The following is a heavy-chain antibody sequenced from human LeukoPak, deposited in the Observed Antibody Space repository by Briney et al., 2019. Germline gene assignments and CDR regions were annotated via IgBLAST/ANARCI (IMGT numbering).Heavy chain of an antibody. J-gene: IGHJ6*04. CDR2: IYYSGST. CDR3: AREQASGPMDV. Sequence: SETLSLTCTVSGGSISSGDYYWSWIRQPPGKGLEWIGYIYYSGSTYYNPSLKSRVTISVDTSKNQFSLKLSSVTAADTAVYYCAREQASGPMDVWGKGTTVTVSS. D-gene: IGHD5-12*01. CDR1: GGSISSGDYY. V-gene: IGHV4-30-4*08.